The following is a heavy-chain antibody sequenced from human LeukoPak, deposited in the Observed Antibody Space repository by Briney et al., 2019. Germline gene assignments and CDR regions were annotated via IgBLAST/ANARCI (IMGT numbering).Heavy chain of an antibody. V-gene: IGHV4-59*01. Sequence: SETLSLTCTVSGGSISSYYWSWIRQPPGKGLEWIGYIYYSGSTNYNPSLKCRVTISVDTSKNQFSLKLSSVTAADTAVYYCARDSYYYDNAFDIWGQGTMVTVSS. CDR1: GGSISSYY. CDR3: ARDSYYYDNAFDI. J-gene: IGHJ3*02. CDR2: IYYSGST. D-gene: IGHD3-22*01.